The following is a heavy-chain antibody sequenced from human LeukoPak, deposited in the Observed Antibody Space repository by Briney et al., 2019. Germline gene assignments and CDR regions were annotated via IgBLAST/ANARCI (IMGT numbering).Heavy chain of an antibody. CDR3: ARAPYSDSWYYFDY. V-gene: IGHV4-30-4*08. CDR1: GGSISSGDYY. D-gene: IGHD2-8*01. CDR2: IYYSGST. Sequence: PSQTLSLTCTVSGGSISSGDYYWSWIRQPPGKGLEWIGYIYYSGSTYYNPSLKSRVTISLDTSKNQFSLKLSSVTAADTAVYYCARAPYSDSWYYFDYWGQGTLVTVSS. J-gene: IGHJ4*02.